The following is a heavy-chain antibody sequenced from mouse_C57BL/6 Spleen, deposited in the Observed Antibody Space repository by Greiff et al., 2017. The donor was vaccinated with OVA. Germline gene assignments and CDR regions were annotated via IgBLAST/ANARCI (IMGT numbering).Heavy chain of an antibody. V-gene: IGHV1-69*01. Sequence: QVQLQQPGAELVMPGASVKLSCKASGYTFTSYWMHWVKQRPGQGLEWIGEIDPSDSYTNYNQKFKGKSTLTVDKSSSTAYMQLSSLTSEDSAVYYCARGVSDYNNYTYYAMDYWGQGTSVTVSS. CDR2: IDPSDSYT. J-gene: IGHJ4*01. CDR1: GYTFTSYW. CDR3: ARGVSDYNNYTYYAMDY. D-gene: IGHD2-5*01.